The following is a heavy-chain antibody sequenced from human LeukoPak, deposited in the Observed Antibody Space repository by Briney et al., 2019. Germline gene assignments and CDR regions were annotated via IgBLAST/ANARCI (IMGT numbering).Heavy chain of an antibody. CDR2: INHSGST. J-gene: IGHJ4*02. CDR3: ARGSPIQFSVCWYFDY. V-gene: IGHV4-34*01. CDR1: GGSFSGYY. D-gene: IGHD5-24*01. Sequence: SETLSLTCAVYGGSFSGYYWSWIRQPPGKGLEWIGEINHSGSTNYNPSLKSRVTISVDTSKNQFSLKLSSVTAADTAVYYCARGSPIQFSVCWYFDYWGQGTLVTVFS.